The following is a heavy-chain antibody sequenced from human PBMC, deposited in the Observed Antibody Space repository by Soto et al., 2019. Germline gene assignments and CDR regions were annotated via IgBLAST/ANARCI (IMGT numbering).Heavy chain of an antibody. J-gene: IGHJ4*03. V-gene: IGHV3-74*01. D-gene: IGHD3-22*01. CDR3: VRDYDSSGYNSDY. CDR2: INSEGTGT. Sequence: GSLRLSCAASGFTFSSYWMHLFRQFPIKWLVWVSRINSEGTGTIYADSVKGRFTISRDNAKNTLYLQMNSLRAEDTAVYYCVRDYDSSGYNSDYWGQGTTVTVSS. CDR1: GFTFSSYW.